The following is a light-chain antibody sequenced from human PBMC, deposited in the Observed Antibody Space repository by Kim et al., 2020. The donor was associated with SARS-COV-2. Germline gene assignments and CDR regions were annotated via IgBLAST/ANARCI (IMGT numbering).Light chain of an antibody. CDR3: QAWDNISVAWDNITVV. V-gene: IGLV3-1*01. J-gene: IGLJ2*01. CDR1: KLGDKY. Sequence: SYELTQPPSVSVSPGQTASITCSGDKLGDKYVCWYQQKPGQSPVLVIYRDTERPSGIPERFSGSNSGNTATLTISGTQAVDEADYYCQAWDNISVAWDNITVVFGGGTQLTVL. CDR2: RDT.